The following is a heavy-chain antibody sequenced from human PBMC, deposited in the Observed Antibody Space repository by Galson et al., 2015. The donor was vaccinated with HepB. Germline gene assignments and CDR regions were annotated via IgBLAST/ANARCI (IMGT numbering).Heavy chain of an antibody. CDR2: ISSSSSYT. CDR1: GFTFSDYY. Sequence: SLRLSCAASGFTFSDYYMSWIRQAPGKGLEWVSYISSSSSYTNYADSVKGRFTISRDNAKNSLYLQMNSLRAEDTAVYYCARDGGGGDIVVVPAAIYYFDYWGQGTLVTVSS. CDR3: ARDGGGGDIVVVPAAIYYFDY. D-gene: IGHD2-2*02. J-gene: IGHJ4*02. V-gene: IGHV3-11*06.